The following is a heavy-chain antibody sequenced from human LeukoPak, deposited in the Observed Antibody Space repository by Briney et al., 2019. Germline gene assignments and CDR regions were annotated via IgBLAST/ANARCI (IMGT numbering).Heavy chain of an antibody. CDR2: IYGDNAA. J-gene: IGHJ4*01. Sequence: GGSLRLSCAASGLNVTTNYMTWIRQAPGKGLEWVSLIYGDNAAYYAESVRGRFIISRDNLKNTLFLQMNSLRPEDTALYYCVSSTGQQFIPYDYWGHGTHVTVSS. V-gene: IGHV3-66*02. CDR3: VSSTGQQFIPYDY. CDR1: GLNVTTNY. D-gene: IGHD6-13*01.